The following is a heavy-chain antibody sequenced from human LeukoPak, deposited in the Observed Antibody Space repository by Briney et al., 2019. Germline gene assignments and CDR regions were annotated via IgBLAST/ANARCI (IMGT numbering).Heavy chain of an antibody. CDR1: GFTFSDYG. V-gene: IGHV3-23*01. CDR2: ISESGDVT. Sequence: GGSLRLSCAASGFTFSDYGMSWVRQAPGKGLDWVAAISESGDVTYYADSVKGRFTISRDNSKSTLYLQMNSLRAEDTAIYYCAKHLTRMSFFDYWGQGTLATVSS. CDR3: AKHLTRMSFFDY. J-gene: IGHJ4*02.